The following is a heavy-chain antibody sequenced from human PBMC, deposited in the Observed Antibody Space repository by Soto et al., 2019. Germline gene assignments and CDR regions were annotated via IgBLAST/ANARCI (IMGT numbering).Heavy chain of an antibody. CDR1: GFTFSSYS. D-gene: IGHD3-22*01. Sequence: PGGSVRLSCAASGFTFSSYSMNWVRQAPGKGLEWVSYISSSSSTIYYADSVKGRFTISRDNAKNSLYLQMNSLRDEDTAVYYCARDYYDSSGYYEAFDIWGQGTMVTVSS. J-gene: IGHJ3*02. V-gene: IGHV3-48*02. CDR2: ISSSSSTI. CDR3: ARDYYDSSGYYEAFDI.